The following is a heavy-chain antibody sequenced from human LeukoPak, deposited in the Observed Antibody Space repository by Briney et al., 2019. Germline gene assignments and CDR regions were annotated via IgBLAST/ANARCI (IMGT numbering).Heavy chain of an antibody. Sequence: GGSLRLSCAASGFTFSSYAMHWVRQAPGKGLEWVAVISYDGSNKYYADSVKGRFTISRDNSKNTLYLQMNSLRAEDTAVYYCAKVVGQQLVYDAFDIWGQGTMVTVSS. J-gene: IGHJ3*02. CDR3: AKVVGQQLVYDAFDI. CDR2: ISYDGSNK. D-gene: IGHD6-13*01. CDR1: GFTFSSYA. V-gene: IGHV3-30-3*01.